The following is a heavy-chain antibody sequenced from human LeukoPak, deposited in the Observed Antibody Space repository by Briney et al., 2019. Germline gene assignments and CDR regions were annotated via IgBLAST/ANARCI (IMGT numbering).Heavy chain of an antibody. V-gene: IGHV4-39*01. J-gene: IGHJ4*02. CDR1: GGSINSALYY. CDR3: ARLYCSSTSCQYYFDY. CDR2: VSHDGIT. Sequence: SETLSLTCTVSGGSINSALYYWAWIRQTPEQQLEWIGSVSHDGITKYSPSLGGRVSLSADTSKNAFFMEMHSVTAADTAVYYCARLYCSSTSCQYYFDYWGQGTLVTVSS. D-gene: IGHD2-2*01.